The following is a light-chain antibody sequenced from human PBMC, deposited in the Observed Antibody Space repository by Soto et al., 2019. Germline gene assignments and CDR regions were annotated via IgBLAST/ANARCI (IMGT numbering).Light chain of an antibody. CDR1: SSDVGGYNY. CDR3: SSYTSSSPYVV. Sequence: QSALTQPASVSGSPGQSITISCTGTSSDVGGYNYVSWYQQHPGKAPKLMIYDVSNRPSGVSNRFSGSKSGNTASLTISGLQLEDEADYYCSSYTSSSPYVVFGGGTKLTVL. J-gene: IGLJ2*01. V-gene: IGLV2-14*01. CDR2: DVS.